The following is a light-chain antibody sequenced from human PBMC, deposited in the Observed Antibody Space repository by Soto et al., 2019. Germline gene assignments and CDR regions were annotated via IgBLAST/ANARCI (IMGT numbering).Light chain of an antibody. Sequence: IQMTQSPSTLSSSVVCTVTITFRASQRMSGWLAWHQQKPVKAPKLLIYDVSALKRGVPPRFSPSGSGTEFTLKIRSLQPDDFQPYYSTQSDSSSVQFGQG. CDR1: QRMSGW. CDR3: TQSDSSSVQ. J-gene: IGKJ1*01. V-gene: IGKV1-5*01. CDR2: DVS.